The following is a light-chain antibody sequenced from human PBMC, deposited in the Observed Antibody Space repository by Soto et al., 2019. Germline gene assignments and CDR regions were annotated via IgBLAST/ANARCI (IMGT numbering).Light chain of an antibody. J-gene: IGLJ1*01. Sequence: QSVLTQPASVSGSPGQSITISCSGTSSDIGSYDHVAWYQQFPGKSPKLIIYAVSDRPSGVSDRFSGSKSGISASLTISGLQAEDEADYYCSSYTSSSSLVYVFGTGTKVTVL. CDR3: SSYTSSSSLVYV. V-gene: IGLV2-14*03. CDR1: SSDIGSYDH. CDR2: AVS.